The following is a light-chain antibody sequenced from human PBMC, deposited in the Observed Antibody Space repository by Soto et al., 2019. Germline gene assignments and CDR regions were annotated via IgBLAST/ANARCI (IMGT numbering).Light chain of an antibody. CDR1: QSVSSSY. CDR3: QHYRSS. Sequence: EIVLTQSPGTLSLSPGERATLSCRASQSVSSSYLAWYQQKPGQPPRLLIYGASSRATGIADRFSGSGSGTDFTLTITELEPEDFAVYSCQHYRSSFGGGTKVEIK. CDR2: GAS. V-gene: IGKV3-20*01. J-gene: IGKJ4*01.